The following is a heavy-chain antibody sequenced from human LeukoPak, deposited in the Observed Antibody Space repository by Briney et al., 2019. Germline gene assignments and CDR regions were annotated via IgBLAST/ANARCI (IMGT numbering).Heavy chain of an antibody. J-gene: IGHJ4*02. D-gene: IGHD6-13*01. CDR2: ISGSGGST. CDR1: GFTFSSYA. Sequence: GGSLRLSCAASGFTFSSYAMSWVRQAPGKGLEWVSAISGSGGSTYYADSVKGRFTISRDNSKNTLYLQMNSLRAEDTAVYYCARTHRSIAAAGTLDGFDYWGQGTLVTVSS. CDR3: ARTHRSIAAAGTLDGFDY. V-gene: IGHV3-23*01.